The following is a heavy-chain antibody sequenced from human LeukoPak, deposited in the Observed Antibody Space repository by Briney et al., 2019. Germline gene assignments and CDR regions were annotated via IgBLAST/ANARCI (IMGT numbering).Heavy chain of an antibody. V-gene: IGHV4-34*01. CDR3: ARALYCSSTSCKNWFDP. Sequence: PSPTLSLTCAVYGGSFSGYYWRWIRQPPANPPASIGEIHHSGRTNYNPSLKSRVPISVDTSKNQFSLKLSSVTAADTAVYYCARALYCSSTSCKNWFDPWGQGTLVTVSS. CDR2: IHHSGRT. J-gene: IGHJ5*02. D-gene: IGHD2-2*01. CDR1: GGSFSGYY.